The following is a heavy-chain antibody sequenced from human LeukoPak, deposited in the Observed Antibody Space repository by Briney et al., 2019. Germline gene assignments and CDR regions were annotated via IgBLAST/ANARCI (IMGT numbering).Heavy chain of an antibody. CDR1: GFTFSSYA. J-gene: IGHJ4*02. Sequence: GGSLRLSCAASGFTFSSYAMSWVRQAPRKGLEWVSAISGSGGSTYYADSVKGRFTISRDNSKNTLYLQMNSLRAEDTAVYYCANKKYYYDSSGYYSDYWGQGTLVTVSS. D-gene: IGHD3-22*01. V-gene: IGHV3-23*01. CDR2: ISGSGGST. CDR3: ANKKYYYDSSGYYSDY.